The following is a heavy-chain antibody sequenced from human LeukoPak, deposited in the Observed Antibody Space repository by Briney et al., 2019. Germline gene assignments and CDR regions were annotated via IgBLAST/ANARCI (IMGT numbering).Heavy chain of an antibody. CDR3: ARDPDFWTGYYYFDY. J-gene: IGHJ4*02. CDR2: ISYSGNT. D-gene: IGHD3/OR15-3a*01. Sequence: SETLSLTCTVSGGSISSYYWGWIRQPPGKGLGWIGSISYSGNTDYNPSLKSRVTMSVDTSKSQFSLNLSSVTAADTAVYYCARDPDFWTGYYYFDYWGQGTLVTVSS. CDR1: GGSISSYY. V-gene: IGHV4-39*07.